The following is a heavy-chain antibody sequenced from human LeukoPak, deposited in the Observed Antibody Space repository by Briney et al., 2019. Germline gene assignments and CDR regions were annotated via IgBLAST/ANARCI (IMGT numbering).Heavy chain of an antibody. V-gene: IGHV3-23*01. D-gene: IGHD2-2*01. CDR2: ISGSGGHT. CDR3: VKEASRAYFDY. CDR1: GFTFSSSA. Sequence: PGGSLRLSCAASGFTFSSSAMSWVRQAPGKGLEWVSAISGSGGHTRYADSVKGRLTISRDNSKNTLYLQMSSLRVEDTAVYYCVKEASRAYFDYWGRGTLVTVSS. J-gene: IGHJ4*02.